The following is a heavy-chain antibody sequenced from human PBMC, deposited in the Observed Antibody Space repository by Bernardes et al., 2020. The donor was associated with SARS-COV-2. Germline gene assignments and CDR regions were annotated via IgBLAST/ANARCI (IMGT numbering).Heavy chain of an antibody. CDR3: ARDVILITIFGVDRYGMDV. Sequence: SETLSLTCTVSGGSISSGGYYWSWIRQHPGKGLEWIGYIYYSGSTYYNPSLKSRVTISVDTSKNQFSLKLSSVTAADTAVYYCARDVILITIFGVDRYGMDVWGQGTTVTVSS. CDR1: GGSISSGGYY. CDR2: IYYSGST. V-gene: IGHV4-31*03. J-gene: IGHJ6*02. D-gene: IGHD3-3*01.